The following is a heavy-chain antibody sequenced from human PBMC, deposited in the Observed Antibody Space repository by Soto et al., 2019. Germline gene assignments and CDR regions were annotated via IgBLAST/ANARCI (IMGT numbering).Heavy chain of an antibody. CDR1: VFTFRSYG. V-gene: IGHV3-30*18. Sequence: WGSLGVSCASSVFTFRSYGMRWVRQAPGRGLEWVAVISYDGSIKYYADSVQGRFTISRDNSKNTLYLQMNSLRAEDTAVYFCAKIGGYYYDSSGFSNWDYWGQGTLVNV. CDR2: ISYDGSIK. D-gene: IGHD3-22*01. CDR3: AKIGGYYYDSSGFSNWDY. J-gene: IGHJ4*02.